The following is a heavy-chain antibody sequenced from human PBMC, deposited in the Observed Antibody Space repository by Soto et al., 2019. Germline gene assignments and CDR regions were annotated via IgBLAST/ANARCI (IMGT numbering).Heavy chain of an antibody. D-gene: IGHD6-6*01. J-gene: IGHJ4*02. V-gene: IGHV3-23*01. Sequence: EVQLLESGGGLVQPGGSLRLSCGASGFTFSNYAMSWVRQAPGKGLEWVSTISGSGGSTYYVDSVKGRFTISRDNSKNTLYLQMNSLRAEDTAVYYCAKDLWGYSSPSGFDYWGQGTLVTVSS. CDR2: ISGSGGST. CDR3: AKDLWGYSSPSGFDY. CDR1: GFTFSNYA.